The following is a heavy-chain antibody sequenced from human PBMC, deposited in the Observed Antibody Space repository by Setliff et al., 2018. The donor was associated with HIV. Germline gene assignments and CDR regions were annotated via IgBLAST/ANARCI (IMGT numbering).Heavy chain of an antibody. V-gene: IGHV4-31*03. Sequence: SETLSLTCTVSGGSISSGGYYWGWIRQHPGKGLEWIGYIYYRGSTHYNPSLKSRVTISVDTSKNQFSLKLSSVTAADTAVYYCARAVTTLAAPTHFDYWGQGTLVTVSS. CDR3: ARAVTTLAAPTHFDY. J-gene: IGHJ4*02. CDR2: IYYRGST. CDR1: GGSISSGGYY. D-gene: IGHD4-17*01.